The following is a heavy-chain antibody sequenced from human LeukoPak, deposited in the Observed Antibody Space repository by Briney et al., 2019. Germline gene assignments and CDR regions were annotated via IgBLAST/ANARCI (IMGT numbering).Heavy chain of an antibody. CDR3: ARDPPFIIGTTFFDY. Sequence: PGGSLRLSCAASGFTFSSYSMNWVRQAPGKGLEWVSSISTSSTYVYYADSVKGRFTISRDNAKNSLYLQMNSLRAEDTAVYYCARDPPFIIGTTFFDYWGQGTLVTVSS. V-gene: IGHV3-21*01. D-gene: IGHD1-20*01. CDR2: ISTSSTYV. J-gene: IGHJ4*02. CDR1: GFTFSSYS.